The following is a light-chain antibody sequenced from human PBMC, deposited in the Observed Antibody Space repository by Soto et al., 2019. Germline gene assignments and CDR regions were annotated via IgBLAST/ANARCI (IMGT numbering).Light chain of an antibody. J-gene: IGKJ1*01. Sequence: EIGLTQSPGTLSLSPGERATLSCRAGQSGINRYLAWYQQKPGQAPRVLIYGASSRATCITDRFSGSGSATDFTLTISRLEPEVLSLYYCQQYSSSPWTVGQGTKVQIK. CDR1: QSGINRY. CDR3: QQYSSSPWT. CDR2: GAS. V-gene: IGKV3-20*01.